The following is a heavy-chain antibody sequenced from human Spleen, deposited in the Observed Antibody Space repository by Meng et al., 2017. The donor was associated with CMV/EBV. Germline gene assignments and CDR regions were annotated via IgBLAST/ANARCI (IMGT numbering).Heavy chain of an antibody. V-gene: IGHV3-43*01. J-gene: IGHJ6*02. CDR3: AKTQWLPIPQNYYRYFGMDV. CDR1: GFTFDDYT. CDR2: ITWDGGST. D-gene: IGHD5-12*01. Sequence: GGSLRLSCAASGFTFDDYTIHWVRQAPGKGLEWVSFITWDGGSTYYADSVKGRFTISRDNTKNSLYLQMNSLRAEDTALYYCAKTQWLPIPQNYYRYFGMDVWGQGTTVTVSS.